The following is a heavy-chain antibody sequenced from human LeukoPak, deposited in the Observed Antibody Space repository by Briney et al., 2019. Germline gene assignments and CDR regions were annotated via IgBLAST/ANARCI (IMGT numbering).Heavy chain of an antibody. J-gene: IGHJ6*02. CDR2: IYHTGST. V-gene: IGHV4-59*08. Sequence: SGTLSLTCTVSGGSITDYYWSWLRQPPGKGLQWIGFIYHTGSTRYNPSLRSRVTISVDTSKEQFSLELISVSAADTAVYYCARQPPYRYSSTWPPFYYYGMDVWGQGATVTVSS. CDR3: ARQPPYRYSSTWPPFYYYGMDV. CDR1: GGSITDYY. D-gene: IGHD4-11*01.